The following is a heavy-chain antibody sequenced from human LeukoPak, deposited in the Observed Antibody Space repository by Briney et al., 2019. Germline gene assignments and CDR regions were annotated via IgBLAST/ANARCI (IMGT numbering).Heavy chain of an antibody. J-gene: IGHJ3*02. CDR1: GFTFSSSA. CDR2: ISGSGSGGST. D-gene: IGHD2-2*01. Sequence: PGGSLRLSCAASGFTFSSSAMSWVRQAPGKGLEWVSNISGSGSGGSTYYADSAKGRFTISRDNSKNTLYLQMNSLRAEDTAVYYCARGPEYQLLSSRPAGNDAFDIWGQGTMVTVSS. CDR3: ARGPEYQLLSSRPAGNDAFDI. V-gene: IGHV3-23*01.